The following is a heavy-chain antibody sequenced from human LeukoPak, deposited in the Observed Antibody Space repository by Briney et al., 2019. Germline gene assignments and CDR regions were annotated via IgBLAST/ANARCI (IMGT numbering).Heavy chain of an antibody. CDR2: ISGIGGST. J-gene: IGHJ4*02. CDR3: AKGHRYSGSYHFDY. D-gene: IGHD1-26*01. V-gene: IGHV3-23*01. CDR1: GFTFSSYA. Sequence: GGSLRLSCAASGFTFSSYAMSWVRPAPGKGLEWVSGISGIGGSTYYADSVKGRFTISRDNSKNTLYLHMNSLRAEDTAVYYCAKGHRYSGSYHFDYWGQGTLVTVSS.